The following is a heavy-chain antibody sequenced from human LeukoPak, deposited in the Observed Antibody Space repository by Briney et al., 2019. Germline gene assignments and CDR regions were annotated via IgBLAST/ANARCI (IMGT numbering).Heavy chain of an antibody. J-gene: IGHJ3*02. CDR2: IKQDGSEK. CDR3: ARDPHGAFDI. V-gene: IGHV3-7*01. Sequence: QPGGSLRLSCAASGFTFSIYWMSWVRQAPGKGLEWVANIKQDGSEKYYVDSVKGRFTISRDNAKNSLYLQMNSLRAEDTAVYYCARDPHGAFDIWGQGTMVTVSS. CDR1: GFTFSIYW.